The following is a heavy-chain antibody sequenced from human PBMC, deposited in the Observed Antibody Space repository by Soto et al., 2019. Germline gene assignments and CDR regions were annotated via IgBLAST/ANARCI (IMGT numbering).Heavy chain of an antibody. V-gene: IGHV4-39*01. CDR3: ARHSKGYYASGSYDSWFAP. D-gene: IGHD3-10*01. J-gene: IGHJ5*02. Sequence: SETLSLTCTVSAGSMSRSCYHWGRIRQPPEKGLKYIGSIHYSATTYYSPSLKSRVSISVDTSKNQFSLRLSSVTAADTAIYYCARHSKGYYASGSYDSWFAPSGQGTLVTVS. CDR1: AGSMSRSCYH. CDR2: IHYSATT.